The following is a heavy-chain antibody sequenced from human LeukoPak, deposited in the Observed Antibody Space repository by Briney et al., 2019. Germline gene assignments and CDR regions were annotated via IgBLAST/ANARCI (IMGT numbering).Heavy chain of an antibody. CDR2: INPNSGGT. CDR3: ARGGTTWGSSSWPLDY. J-gene: IGHJ4*02. D-gene: IGHD6-13*01. Sequence: ASVKVSCKASGYTFTGYYMHWVRQAPGQGLEWMGWINPNSGGTNYAQKFQGRVTMTRDTSISTAYMELTRLSSDDTAVYYCARGGTTWGSSSWPLDYWGQGTLVTVSS. V-gene: IGHV1-2*02. CDR1: GYTFTGYY.